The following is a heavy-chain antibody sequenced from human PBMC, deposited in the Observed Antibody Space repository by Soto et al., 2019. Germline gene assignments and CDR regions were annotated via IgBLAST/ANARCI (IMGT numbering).Heavy chain of an antibody. D-gene: IGHD1-26*01. CDR2: IYSGGST. V-gene: IGHV3-53*02. J-gene: IGHJ6*02. CDR3: ARDGAMSQSRYYYYYGMDV. Sequence: EVQLVETGGGLIQPGGSLRLSCAASGFTVSSHYMSWVRQAPGKGLEWVSVIYSGGSTYYADSVKGRFTISRDNSKNTLYLQMNSLRAEDTAVYYCARDGAMSQSRYYYYYGMDVWGQGTTVTVSS. CDR1: GFTVSSHY.